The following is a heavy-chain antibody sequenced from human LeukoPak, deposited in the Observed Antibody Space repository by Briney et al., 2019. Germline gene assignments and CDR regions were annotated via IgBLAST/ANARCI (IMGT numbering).Heavy chain of an antibody. CDR2: ISYDGSNK. J-gene: IGHJ4*02. CDR1: GFTFSSYA. CDR3: AKVGKWVSVAGPFDY. Sequence: GGSLRLSCAASGFTFSSYAMHWVRQAPGKGLEWVAVISYDGSNKYYADSVKGRFTISRDNSKNTLYLQMNSLRAEDTAVYYCAKVGKWVSVAGPFDYWGQGTLVTVSS. D-gene: IGHD6-19*01. V-gene: IGHV3-30*04.